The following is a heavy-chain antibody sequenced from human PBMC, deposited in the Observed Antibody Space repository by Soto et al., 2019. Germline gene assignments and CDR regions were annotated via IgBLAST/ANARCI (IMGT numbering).Heavy chain of an antibody. D-gene: IGHD2-21*01. Sequence: PSETLSLTCSVSCAALNSGNYYRSWIRQVPGKGLEWIGHIYVTGAVDYNPSLRDRITISQDTSERQFSLNLRLVTAADTAVYYCARLRIATNNYKWFDPWGQGTLVTVSS. CDR2: IYVTGAV. CDR3: ARLRIATNNYKWFDP. J-gene: IGHJ5*02. CDR1: CAALNSGNYY. V-gene: IGHV4-31*03.